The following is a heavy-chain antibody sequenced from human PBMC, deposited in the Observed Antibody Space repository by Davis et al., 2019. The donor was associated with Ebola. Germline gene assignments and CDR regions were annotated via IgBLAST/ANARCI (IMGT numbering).Heavy chain of an antibody. V-gene: IGHV3-30-3*01. Sequence: PGGSLRLSCAASGFTFSSYAMHWVRQAPGKGLEWVAVISYDGSNKYYADSVKGRFTISRDNSKNTLYLQMNSLRAEDTAVYYCARTTPTVTTGGAFDIWGQGTMVTVSS. CDR2: ISYDGSNK. J-gene: IGHJ3*02. CDR1: GFTFSSYA. D-gene: IGHD4-17*01. CDR3: ARTTPTVTTGGAFDI.